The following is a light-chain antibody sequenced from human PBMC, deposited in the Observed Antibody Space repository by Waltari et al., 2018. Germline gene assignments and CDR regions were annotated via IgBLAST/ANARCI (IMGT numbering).Light chain of an antibody. CDR3: QQSYTTPRT. CDR1: QSIGTY. J-gene: IGKJ1*01. V-gene: IGKV1-39*01. Sequence: DSQMTQPPSSLSASVGDRVTITCRASQSIGTYLNWYQHKPGRAPELLIYAASTLQGGVPSRFSGSGSETHFTLAISSLQREDLATYYCQQSYTTPRTFGQGTKVEIK. CDR2: AAS.